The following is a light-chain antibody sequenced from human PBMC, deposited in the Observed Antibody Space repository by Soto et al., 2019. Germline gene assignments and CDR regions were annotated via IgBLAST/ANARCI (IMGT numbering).Light chain of an antibody. V-gene: IGLV2-14*01. J-gene: IGLJ1*01. Sequence: QSVLTQPASVSGSPGQSITISCSGTPSDIGVDKSVSWYQQYPGKAPKLVIYDVTTRPSGVSDRFSGSKSGNTASLTISELQPEDEADYYCKAYTPSHTFVFGSGTKLTVL. CDR3: KAYTPSHTFV. CDR2: DVT. CDR1: PSDIGVDKS.